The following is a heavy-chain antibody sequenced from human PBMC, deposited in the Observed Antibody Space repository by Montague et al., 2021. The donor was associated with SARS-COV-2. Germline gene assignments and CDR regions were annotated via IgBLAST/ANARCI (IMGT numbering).Heavy chain of an antibody. CDR1: GFSFSNYA. CDR2: ISGSGGTT. V-gene: IGHV3-23*01. D-gene: IGHD3-10*01. CDR3: AKEGSDYYASRSYYTRLGWFDS. J-gene: IGHJ5*01. Sequence: SLRLSCAASGFSFSNYAMNWVRQAPGRGLEWVSSISGSGGTTYYADSVEGRFMISRDNSKNTLYLQMNSLRAEDTAVYCCAKEGSDYYASRSYYTRLGWFDSWGQGTLVTVSS.